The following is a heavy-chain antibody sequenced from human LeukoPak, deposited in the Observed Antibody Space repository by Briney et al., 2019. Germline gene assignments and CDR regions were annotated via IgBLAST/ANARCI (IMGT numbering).Heavy chain of an antibody. CDR2: IIPILGIA. D-gene: IGHD4-23*01. J-gene: IGHJ6*02. V-gene: IGHV1-69*04. Sequence: GASVEVSCKASGGTFSSYAISWVRQAPGQGLEWMGRIIPILGIANYAQKFQVRVTITADKSTSTAYMELSSLRSEDTAVYYCARLGGGNSPSYYYYGMDVWGQGTTVTVSS. CDR1: GGTFSSYA. CDR3: ARLGGGNSPSYYYYGMDV.